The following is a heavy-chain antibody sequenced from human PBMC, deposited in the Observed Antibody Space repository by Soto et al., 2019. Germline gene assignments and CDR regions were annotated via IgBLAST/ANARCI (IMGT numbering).Heavy chain of an antibody. CDR2: IYPGDSDT. D-gene: IGHD3-10*01. CDR1: GYSFTSHW. Sequence: PGESLKISCKGSGYSFTSHWIGWVRQMPGKGLEWMGIIYPGDSDTRYSPSFQGQVTISADKSISTAYLQWSSLKASDTAMYYCARGPMVRGVIDYYYYYGMDVWGQGTTVTVSS. V-gene: IGHV5-51*01. CDR3: ARGPMVRGVIDYYYYYGMDV. J-gene: IGHJ6*02.